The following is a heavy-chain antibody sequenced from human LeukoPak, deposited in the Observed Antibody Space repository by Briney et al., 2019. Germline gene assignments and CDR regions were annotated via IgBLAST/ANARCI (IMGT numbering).Heavy chain of an antibody. D-gene: IGHD6-13*01. CDR1: GGSFSGYY. J-gene: IGHJ4*02. CDR3: ARHPRAAAGTESVVVYYFDY. CDR2: INHSGST. V-gene: IGHV4-34*01. Sequence: PSETLSLTCAVYGGSFSGYYWSWIRQPPGKGLEWIGEINHSGSTNYNPSLKSRVTISVDTSKNQFSLKLSSVTAADTAVYYCARHPRAAAGTESVVVYYFDYWGQGTLVTVSS.